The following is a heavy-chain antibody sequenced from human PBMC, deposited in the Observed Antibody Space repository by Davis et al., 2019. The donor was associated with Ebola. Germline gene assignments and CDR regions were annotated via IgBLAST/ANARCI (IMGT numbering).Heavy chain of an antibody. D-gene: IGHD1-1*01. CDR3: ARGGDWKIDY. V-gene: IGHV4-34*01. Sequence: GSLRLSCAVYGGSFSGYYWTWIRQPPGKGLEWIGEIDHSGSTKYNPSLKSRVTISVDTSKSQFSLKLTSVTAADTAVYYCARGGDWKIDYWGQGSLVTVSS. CDR2: IDHSGST. CDR1: GGSFSGYY. J-gene: IGHJ4*02.